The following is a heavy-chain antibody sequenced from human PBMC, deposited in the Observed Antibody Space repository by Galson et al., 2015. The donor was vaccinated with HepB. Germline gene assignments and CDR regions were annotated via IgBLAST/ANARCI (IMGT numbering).Heavy chain of an antibody. D-gene: IGHD6-13*01. Sequence: SLRLSCAASGFTFSRYWMSWVRQAPGKGLEWVANIKEDGSEKYYVESVKGRLTISRDNAKESVYLQMNSLRAEDTAVYYCARDRVAAGGGDWFDPWGQGTLVTVSS. J-gene: IGHJ5*02. CDR1: GFTFSRYW. CDR2: IKEDGSEK. V-gene: IGHV3-7*01. CDR3: ARDRVAAGGGDWFDP.